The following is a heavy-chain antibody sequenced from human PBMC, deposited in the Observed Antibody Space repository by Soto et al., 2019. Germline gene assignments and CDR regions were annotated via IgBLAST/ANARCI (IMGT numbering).Heavy chain of an antibody. Sequence: QLGGSLRLSCAASGFTFSSCAMSWVRQAPGKGLEWVSAISGSGGSTYYADSVKGRFTISRDNSKNTLYLQMNSLRAEDTAVYYCASLSSTVTTFDYWGQGTLVTVSS. J-gene: IGHJ4*02. CDR3: ASLSSTVTTFDY. D-gene: IGHD4-4*01. V-gene: IGHV3-23*01. CDR1: GFTFSSCA. CDR2: ISGSGGST.